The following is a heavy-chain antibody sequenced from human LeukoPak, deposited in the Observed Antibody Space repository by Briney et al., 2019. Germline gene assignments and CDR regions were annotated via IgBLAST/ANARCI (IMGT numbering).Heavy chain of an antibody. V-gene: IGHV5-51*01. D-gene: IGHD2-2*01. CDR2: IYPGDSDT. CDR1: LYSFTSYL. CDR3: ARYPEDIVVVPAAIPSYGMDV. Sequence: RGESLKICCKGSLYSFTSYLICLVRQMPGKGLEWMGIIYPGDSDTRYSPSFQGQVTISADKSISTAYLQWSSLKASDTAMYYCARYPEDIVVVPAAIPSYGMDVWGQGTTVTVSS. J-gene: IGHJ6*02.